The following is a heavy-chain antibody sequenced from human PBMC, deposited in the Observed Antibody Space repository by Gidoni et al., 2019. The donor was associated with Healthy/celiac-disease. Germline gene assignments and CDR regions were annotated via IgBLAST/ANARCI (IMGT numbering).Heavy chain of an antibody. Sequence: EVQLVESGGGLVQPGRSLRLSVAAPGFTLDDDPMQWVRQAPGKGLEWASGISWNSGSIGYADSVKGRFTISRDNAKNSLYLQMNSLRAEDTALYYCAKDGAAAGNSGPGYYGMDVCGQGTTVTVSS. J-gene: IGHJ6*02. CDR3: AKDGAAAGNSGPGYYGMDV. V-gene: IGHV3-9*01. D-gene: IGHD6-13*01. CDR1: GFTLDDDP. CDR2: ISWNSGSI.